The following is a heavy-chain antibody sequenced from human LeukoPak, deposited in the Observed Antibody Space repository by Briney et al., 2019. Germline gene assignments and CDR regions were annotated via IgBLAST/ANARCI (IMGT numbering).Heavy chain of an antibody. CDR1: GGSISSSSYY. Sequence: PSETLSLTCTVSGGSISSSSYYWGWIRQPPGKGLEWIGSIYYSGSTYYNPSLKSRVTISADTSKNQFSLKLSSVTAADTAVYYCAREGSSSSASVFDYWGQGTLVTVSS. CDR2: IYYSGST. D-gene: IGHD6-6*01. V-gene: IGHV4-39*07. CDR3: AREGSSSSASVFDY. J-gene: IGHJ4*02.